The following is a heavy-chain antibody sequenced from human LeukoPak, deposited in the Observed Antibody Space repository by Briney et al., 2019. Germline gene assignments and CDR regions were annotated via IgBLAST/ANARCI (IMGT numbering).Heavy chain of an antibody. V-gene: IGHV3-7*01. CDR1: GFSFTSSW. J-gene: IGHJ3*02. Sequence: GGSRRLSCVASGFSFTSSWMTWVRQAPGKGLDWVANIAGDESQKRYMDSVKARFTISRDNAKNSLYLQLNSLRAEDTAIYYCVRDLSPVSDRNVWYDALDIWGQGTMVTVSS. CDR3: VRDLSPVSDRNVWYDALDI. CDR2: IAGDESQK. D-gene: IGHD1-1*01.